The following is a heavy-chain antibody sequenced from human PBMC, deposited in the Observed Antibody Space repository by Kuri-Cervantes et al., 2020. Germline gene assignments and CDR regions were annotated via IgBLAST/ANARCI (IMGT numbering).Heavy chain of an antibody. CDR3: ARDHPPYYYYYGMDV. CDR2: ISAYNGNT. Sequence: ASVLIISKASGYTLTSHAISRLPPSPGQGLERLGWISAYNGNTNYAQKLQGRVTMTTDTSTSTAYMELRSLRSDDTAVYYCARDHPPYYYYYGMDVWGQGTTVTVSS. CDR1: GYTLTSHA. J-gene: IGHJ6*02. V-gene: IGHV1-18*01.